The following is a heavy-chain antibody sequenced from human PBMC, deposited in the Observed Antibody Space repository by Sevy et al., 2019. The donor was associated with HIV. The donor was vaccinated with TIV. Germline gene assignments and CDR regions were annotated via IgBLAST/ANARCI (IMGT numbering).Heavy chain of an antibody. J-gene: IGHJ4*02. CDR1: GFTFSSYA. CDR2: TSGSGGST. V-gene: IGHV3-23*01. CDR3: ATRIAAAATPFDY. D-gene: IGHD6-13*01. Sequence: GGSLRLSCAASGFTFSSYAMSWVRQAPGKGLEWVSATSGSGGSTYYADSVKGRFTISRDNPKNTLYLQMNSLGAEDTAVYYCATRIAAAATPFDYWGQGTLVTVSS.